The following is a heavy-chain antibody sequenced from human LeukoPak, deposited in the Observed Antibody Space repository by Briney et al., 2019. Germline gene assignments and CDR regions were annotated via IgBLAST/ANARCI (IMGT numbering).Heavy chain of an antibody. CDR1: GFTFSSYS. Sequence: PGGSLRLSCAASGFTFSSYSMNWVRQAPGKGLEWVSYISSSSSTIYYADSVKGRFTISRGNAKNSLYLQMNTLRAEVTAVYYCARITMIVGGFDYWGQGTLVTVSS. CDR2: ISSSSSTI. D-gene: IGHD3-22*01. J-gene: IGHJ4*02. V-gene: IGHV3-48*04. CDR3: ARITMIVGGFDY.